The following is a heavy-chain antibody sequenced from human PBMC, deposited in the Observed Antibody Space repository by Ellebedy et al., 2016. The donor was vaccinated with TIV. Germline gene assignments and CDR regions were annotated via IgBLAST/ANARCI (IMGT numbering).Heavy chain of an antibody. V-gene: IGHV1-46*01. CDR2: INPSGGST. Sequence: ASVKVSXXASGYTFTSYYMHWVRQAPGQGLEWMGIINPSGGSTSYAQKFQGRVTMTRDTSTSTVYMELSSLRSEDTAVYYCARDYSPYDSSGYYYAGWYFDLWGRGTLVTVSS. J-gene: IGHJ2*01. CDR1: GYTFTSYY. CDR3: ARDYSPYDSSGYYYAGWYFDL. D-gene: IGHD3-22*01.